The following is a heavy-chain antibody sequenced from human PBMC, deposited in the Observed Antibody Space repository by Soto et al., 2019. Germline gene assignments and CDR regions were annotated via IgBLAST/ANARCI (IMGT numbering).Heavy chain of an antibody. J-gene: IGHJ6*03. Sequence: QPGGSLRLSCAASGFTVSSNYMSWVRQAPGKGLEWVSVIYSGGSTYYADYVKGRFTISRENSKNTLYLQMNSLRAEDTAVYYCARNHGAGRYYYYYYMDVWGKGTTVTVSS. V-gene: IGHV3-66*01. D-gene: IGHD1-26*01. CDR2: IYSGGST. CDR3: ARNHGAGRYYYYYYMDV. CDR1: GFTVSSNY.